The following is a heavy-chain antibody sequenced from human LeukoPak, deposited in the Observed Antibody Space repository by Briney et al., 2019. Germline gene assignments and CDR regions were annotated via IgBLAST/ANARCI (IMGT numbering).Heavy chain of an antibody. Sequence: SETLSLTCTVSDSSIRSYYWSWIRQPPGKGLEWIGYIYHSGSTNYNPSLKSRLTISLDTSKNHFSLKLNSVTTADTAVYYCTRGAGWLIDYWGQGILVTVSS. CDR3: TRGAGWLIDY. V-gene: IGHV4-59*01. CDR1: DSSIRSYY. CDR2: IYHSGST. J-gene: IGHJ4*02. D-gene: IGHD3-16*01.